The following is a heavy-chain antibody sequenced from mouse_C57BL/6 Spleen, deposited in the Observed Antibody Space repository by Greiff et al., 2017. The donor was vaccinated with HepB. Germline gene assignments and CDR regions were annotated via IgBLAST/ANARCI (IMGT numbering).Heavy chain of an antibody. D-gene: IGHD1-1*01. Sequence: EVQLQESGAELVRPGASVKLSCTASGFNIKDDYMHWVKQRPEQGLEWIGWIDPENGDTEYASKFQGKATITADTSSNTAYLQLSSLTSEDTAVYYCTTRDYYGSSGGVFDYWGQGTTLTVSS. CDR2: IDPENGDT. CDR3: TTRDYYGSSGGVFDY. J-gene: IGHJ2*01. V-gene: IGHV14-4*01. CDR1: GFNIKDDY.